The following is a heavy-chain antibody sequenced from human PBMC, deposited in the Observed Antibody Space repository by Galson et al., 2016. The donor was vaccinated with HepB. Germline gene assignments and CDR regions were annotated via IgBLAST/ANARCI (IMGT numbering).Heavy chain of an antibody. D-gene: IGHD2-21*02. CDR3: ARDLTTFCGGDCYDSGDAFEF. CDR2: ISYDGTNK. J-gene: IGHJ3*01. V-gene: IGHV3-30-3*01. CDR1: GFTFSSYA. Sequence: SLRLSCAASGFTFSSYAMHWVRQAPGKGLEWVAVISYDGTNKYYADSVKGRFTISGDNSKNTLYLQMNSLRAEDTAVYYCARDLTTFCGGDCYDSGDAFEFWGHGTMVTVSS.